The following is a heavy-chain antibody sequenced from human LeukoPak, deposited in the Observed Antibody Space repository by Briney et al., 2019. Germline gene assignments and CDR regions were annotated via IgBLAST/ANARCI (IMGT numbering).Heavy chain of an antibody. CDR2: IDTSGNT. Sequence: TSETLSLTCTVSGGSISSYYWSWIRQPAGKGLEWIGRIDTSGNTNYKPSLKSRVTMSVDKSKNQFSLKLSSVTAADTAVYYCARVSSSWYQDWYFDLWGRGTLVTVSS. CDR3: ARVSSSWYQDWYFDL. V-gene: IGHV4-4*07. D-gene: IGHD6-13*01. CDR1: GGSISSYY. J-gene: IGHJ2*01.